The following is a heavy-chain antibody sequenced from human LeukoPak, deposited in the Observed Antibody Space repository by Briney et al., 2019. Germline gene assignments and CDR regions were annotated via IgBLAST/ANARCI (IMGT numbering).Heavy chain of an antibody. D-gene: IGHD3-10*01. CDR2: INTDGSST. V-gene: IGHV3-74*01. Sequence: GGSLRLSCAASGFTFSSYWMHWVRQAPGKGLVWVSRINTDGSSTSYADSVKGRFTISRDNAKNTLYLQMNSLRAEDTAVYYCAILGSGSYDAFDIWGQGTMVTVSS. J-gene: IGHJ3*02. CDR1: GFTFSSYW. CDR3: AILGSGSYDAFDI.